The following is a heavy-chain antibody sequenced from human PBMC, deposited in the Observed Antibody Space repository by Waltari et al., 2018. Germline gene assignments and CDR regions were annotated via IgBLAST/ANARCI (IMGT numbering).Heavy chain of an antibody. CDR2: ISSSGSTI. D-gene: IGHD3-3*01. J-gene: IGHJ4*02. Sequence: EVQLVESGGGLVQPGGSLRLSCAASGFTFSSYEMNWVRPAPGKGLEWVSYISSSGSTIYYADSVKGRFTISRDNAKNSLYLQMNSLRAEDTAVYYCATGPDFWSGYAPRDYWGQGTLVTVSS. V-gene: IGHV3-48*03. CDR1: GFTFSSYE. CDR3: ATGPDFWSGYAPRDY.